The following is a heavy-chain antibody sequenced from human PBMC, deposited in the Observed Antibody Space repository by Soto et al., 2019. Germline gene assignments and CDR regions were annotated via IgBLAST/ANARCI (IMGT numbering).Heavy chain of an antibody. J-gene: IGHJ4*02. Sequence: PGGSLRLSCAASGFTFSSYAMHWVRQAPGKGLEWVAVISYDGSNKYYADSVKGRFTISRDNSKNTLYLQMNSLRAEDTAVYYCARDQHRYCSSTSCYMFDYWGQGTLVTVSS. CDR1: GFTFSSYA. CDR3: ARDQHRYCSSTSCYMFDY. V-gene: IGHV3-30-3*01. CDR2: ISYDGSNK. D-gene: IGHD2-2*02.